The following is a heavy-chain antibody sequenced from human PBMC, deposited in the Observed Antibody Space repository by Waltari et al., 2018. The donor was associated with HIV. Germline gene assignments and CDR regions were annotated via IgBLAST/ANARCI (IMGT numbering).Heavy chain of an antibody. J-gene: IGHJ4*02. CDR3: ARGYSSSRWIPLYH. CDR1: GFPFSNFA. D-gene: IGHD6-6*01. CDR2: VLSDGAEI. V-gene: IGHV3-33*01. Sequence: QVQLVESGGGVVQPGTSLTLSCAGAGFPFSNFAIHWVRQSPGKRVDWLAVVLSDGAEISYADSVKGRFTISKDSSQKTLYLHLTSLRAEDTALYYCARGYSSSRWIPLYHWGRGTLVTVSS.